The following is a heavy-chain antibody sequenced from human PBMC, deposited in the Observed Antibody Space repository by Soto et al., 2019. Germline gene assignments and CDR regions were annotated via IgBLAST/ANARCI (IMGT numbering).Heavy chain of an antibody. CDR1: GFTFSSFW. J-gene: IGHJ5*02. Sequence: GGSLRLSCAASGFTFSSFWMHWVRQAPGKGLVWVSRINSDGSSTSNADSVKGRFTISRDNAKNTLYLQMNSLRADDTAVYYCAREIAALWFGPWGQGTLVTVSS. CDR2: INSDGSST. D-gene: IGHD6-6*01. CDR3: AREIAALWFGP. V-gene: IGHV3-74*01.